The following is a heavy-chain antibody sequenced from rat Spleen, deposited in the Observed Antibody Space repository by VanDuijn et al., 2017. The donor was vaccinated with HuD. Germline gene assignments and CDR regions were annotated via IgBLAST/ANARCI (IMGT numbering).Heavy chain of an antibody. CDR2: INYDGGFT. J-gene: IGHJ4*01. V-gene: IGHV5-17*01. D-gene: IGHD1-2*01. Sequence: VQLVESGGGLVQPGRSLQLSCPASGFTFSDYAMPWVRQAPKTGLEWVATINYDGGFTYYRDSVKGRFTISRDNTKSTLYLQMNSLRSEDTTTYYCTRHSSTYYVMDAWGQGASVTVSS. CDR3: TRHSSTYYVMDA. CDR1: GFTFSDYA.